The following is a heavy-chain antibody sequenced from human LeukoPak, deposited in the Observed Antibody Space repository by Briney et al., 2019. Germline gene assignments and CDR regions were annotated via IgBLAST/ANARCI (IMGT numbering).Heavy chain of an antibody. CDR3: ARLHPRELLVDY. Sequence: SETLSLTCTVSGGSISSSSYYWGWIRQPPGKGLEWIGSIYYSGSTYYNPSLKSRVTISVDTSKNQFSLKPSSVTAADTAVYYCARLHPRELLVDYWGQGTLVTVSS. D-gene: IGHD1-26*01. CDR1: GGSISSSSYY. V-gene: IGHV4-39*01. J-gene: IGHJ4*02. CDR2: IYYSGST.